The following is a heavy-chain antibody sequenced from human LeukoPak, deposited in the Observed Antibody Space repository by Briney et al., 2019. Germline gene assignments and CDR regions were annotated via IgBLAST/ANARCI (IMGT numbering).Heavy chain of an antibody. V-gene: IGHV1-24*01. CDR3: ARVPQWLVPHLMV. J-gene: IGHJ4*02. D-gene: IGHD6-19*01. CDR1: GYTLTAFS. CDR2: FDSENGET. Sequence: ASVKVSCKVSGYTLTAFSMHWVRQAPGKGLEWMGGFDSENGETIYAQKFQGRVTMTTDTSTSTAYMELRSLRSDDTAVYYCARVPQWLVPHLMVWGQGTLVTVSS.